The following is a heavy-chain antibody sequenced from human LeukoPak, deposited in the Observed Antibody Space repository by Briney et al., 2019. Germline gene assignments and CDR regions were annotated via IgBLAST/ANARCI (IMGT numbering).Heavy chain of an antibody. D-gene: IGHD6-13*01. CDR1: GFTFSSYS. Sequence: PGGSLRLSCAASGFTFSSYSMNWVRQAPGKGLEWVSSISSGSTYIYYGDSLKGRFTISRDNAKNSLYLQMNSLRAEDTAVYYCARRVASANDAFDSWGQGTMVTVSS. J-gene: IGHJ3*02. CDR3: ARRVASANDAFDS. CDR2: ISSGSTYI. V-gene: IGHV3-21*01.